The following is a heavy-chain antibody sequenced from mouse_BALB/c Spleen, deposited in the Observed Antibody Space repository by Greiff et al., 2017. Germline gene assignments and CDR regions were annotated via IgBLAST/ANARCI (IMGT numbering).Heavy chain of an antibody. J-gene: IGHJ2*01. CDR2: IYPGDGDT. V-gene: IGHV1-80*01. D-gene: IGHD1-1*01. Sequence: QVQLKESGAELVRPGSSVKISCKASGYAFSSYWMNWVKQRPGQGLEWIGQIYPGDGDTNYNGKFKGKATLTADKSSSTAYMQLSSLTSEDSAVYFCARKGITTVVALDYWGQGTTLTVSS. CDR3: ARKGITTVVALDY. CDR1: GYAFSSYW.